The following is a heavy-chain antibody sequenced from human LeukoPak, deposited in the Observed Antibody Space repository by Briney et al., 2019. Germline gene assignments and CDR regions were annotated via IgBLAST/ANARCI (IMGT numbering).Heavy chain of an antibody. J-gene: IGHJ4*02. CDR3: AKDPLVGFTFGGVIFTGGLDF. CDR2: ISWNSGSI. Sequence: PGRSLRLSCAASGFTFDDYAMHWVRQAPGKGLEWVSGISWNSGSIDYADSVKGRFTISRDNAKNSLYLQMNSLRAEDTALYYCAKDPLVGFTFGGVIFTGGLDFWGQGTLVTVSS. D-gene: IGHD3-16*02. CDR1: GFTFDDYA. V-gene: IGHV3-9*01.